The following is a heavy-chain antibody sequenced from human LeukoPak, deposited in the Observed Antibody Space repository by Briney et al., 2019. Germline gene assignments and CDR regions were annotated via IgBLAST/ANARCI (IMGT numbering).Heavy chain of an antibody. CDR2: INSDGSST. V-gene: IGHV3-74*01. D-gene: IGHD6-6*01. Sequence: GGSLRLSCAASGFTFSSYWMHWVRQAPGKGLVWVSRINSDGSSTSYADSVKGRFTISRDNAKNTLYLQMNSLRAEDTAVYYCARGHPPRYHSSSRQTYYYYGMDVWGQGTTVTVSS. CDR3: ARGHPPRYHSSSRQTYYYYGMDV. J-gene: IGHJ6*02. CDR1: GFTFSSYW.